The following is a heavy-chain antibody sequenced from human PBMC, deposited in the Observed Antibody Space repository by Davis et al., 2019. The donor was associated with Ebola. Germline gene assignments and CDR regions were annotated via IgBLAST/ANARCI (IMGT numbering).Heavy chain of an antibody. V-gene: IGHV4-39*07. CDR3: ASLRTVGGWYYYYGMDV. Sequence: PSETLSLTCTVSGGSISSSSYYWGWIRQPPGKGLEWIGSIYYSGSTYYNPSLKSRVTISVDTSKNQFSLKLSSVTAADTAVYYCASLRTVGGWYYYYGMDVWGQGTTVTVSS. CDR2: IYYSGST. CDR1: GGSISSSSYY. D-gene: IGHD2-15*01. J-gene: IGHJ6*02.